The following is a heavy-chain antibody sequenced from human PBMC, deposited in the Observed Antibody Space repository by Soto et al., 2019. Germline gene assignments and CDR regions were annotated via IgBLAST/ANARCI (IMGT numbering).Heavy chain of an antibody. D-gene: IGHD3-3*01. V-gene: IGHV3-21*01. J-gene: IGHJ4*02. CDR3: ARDLGPTDSYFDY. CDR1: GFTFSSYS. Sequence: GGSLRLSCAASGFTFSSYSMNWVRQAPGKGLEWVSSISSSSSYIYYADSVKGRFTISRDNAKNSLYLQMNSLRAGDTAVYYWARDLGPTDSYFDYWGQGTLVT. CDR2: ISSSSSYI.